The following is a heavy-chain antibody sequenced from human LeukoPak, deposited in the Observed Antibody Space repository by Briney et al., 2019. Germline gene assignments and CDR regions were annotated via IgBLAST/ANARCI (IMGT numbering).Heavy chain of an antibody. CDR3: ASRRSGGSQGVFDY. CDR2: ISAYNGNT. J-gene: IGHJ4*02. Sequence: ASVKVSCKASGYTFTSYGISWVRQAPGQGLEWMGWISAYNGNTNYAQKLQGRVTITTDESTSTAYMELSSLRSEDTAVYYCASRRSGGSQGVFDYWGQGTLVTVSS. CDR1: GYTFTSYG. D-gene: IGHD1-26*01. V-gene: IGHV1-18*01.